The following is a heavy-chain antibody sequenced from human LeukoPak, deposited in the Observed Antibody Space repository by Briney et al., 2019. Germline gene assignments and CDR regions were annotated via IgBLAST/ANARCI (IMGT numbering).Heavy chain of an antibody. CDR2: ISTRGTT. D-gene: IGHD6-13*01. CDR3: ARDLLRGVTRSWFEAFDI. CDR1: GGSISTGPYY. J-gene: IGHJ3*02. V-gene: IGHV4-61*02. Sequence: PSETLSHTCTVSGGSISTGPYYWNWIRQPAGKGLEWIGRISTRGTTLYHPSLKSRLTLSIDTSNNQFSLSLNSVTAADTAIYYCARDLLRGVTRSWFEAFDIWGQGTMVTVSS.